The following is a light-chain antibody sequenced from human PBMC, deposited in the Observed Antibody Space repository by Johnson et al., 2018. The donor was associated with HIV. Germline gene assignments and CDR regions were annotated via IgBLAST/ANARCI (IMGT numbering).Light chain of an antibody. J-gene: IGLJ1*01. V-gene: IGLV1-51*01. CDR1: SSSIGNNY. CDR2: DNN. CDR3: GTWESSLSGTDV. Sequence: QSVLTQPPSVSAAPGQRVTISCSGSSSSIGNNYVSWYQQLPGTAPKLLIYDNNKRPSGIPDRFSGSKSGTSATLGITGLQTGDEAEYYCGTWESSLSGTDVFGTGTKVTVL.